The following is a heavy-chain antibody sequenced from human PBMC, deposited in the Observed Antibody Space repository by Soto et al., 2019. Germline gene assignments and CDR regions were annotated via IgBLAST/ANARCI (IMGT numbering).Heavy chain of an antibody. CDR1: GFIFSSHW. CDR2: IKYDDSET. Sequence: EVQLVESGGGLVQPGGSLRLSCAASGFIFSSHWMGWVRQSPGRGLEWVANIKYDDSETPYMDFAKGRFTISRDNAKNTLYLQMTSLRVEDTAVYYCEAGSEGSWFDYGAQGTVVPVCS. J-gene: IGHJ4*02. V-gene: IGHV3-7*02. D-gene: IGHD6-13*01. CDR3: EAGSEGSWFDY.